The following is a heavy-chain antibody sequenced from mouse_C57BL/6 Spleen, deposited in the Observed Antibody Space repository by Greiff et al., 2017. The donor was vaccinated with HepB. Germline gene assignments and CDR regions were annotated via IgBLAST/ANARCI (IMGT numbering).Heavy chain of an antibody. J-gene: IGHJ3*01. V-gene: IGHV1-53*01. CDR3: ARDIYGSSPWFAY. Sequence: QVQLQQTGTELVKPGASVKLSCKASGYTFTSYWMHWVKQRPGQGLEWIGNINPSNGGTNYNEKFKSKATLTVDKSSSTAYMQLSSLTSEDSAVYYCARDIYGSSPWFAYWGQGTLVTVSA. CDR1: GYTFTSYW. D-gene: IGHD1-1*01. CDR2: INPSNGGT.